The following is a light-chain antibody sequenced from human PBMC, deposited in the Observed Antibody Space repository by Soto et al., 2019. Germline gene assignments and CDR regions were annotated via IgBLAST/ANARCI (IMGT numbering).Light chain of an antibody. V-gene: IGKV1-9*01. CDR2: AAS. Sequence: DIQLTQSPSFLSASVGDRVTITCRASQSIVNYLNWYQQRPGKAPNLLIYAASRVQSGVPSRFSGSGSGTEFTLTISSLQPEDFATYYCQQYHGFWFGQGTKVNIK. CDR1: QSIVNY. CDR3: QQYHGFW. J-gene: IGKJ1*01.